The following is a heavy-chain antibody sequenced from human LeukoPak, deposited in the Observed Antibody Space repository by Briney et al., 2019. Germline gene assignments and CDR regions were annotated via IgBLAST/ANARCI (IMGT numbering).Heavy chain of an antibody. CDR3: ARDGKGRNRIGYYFDY. Sequence: GGSRRLSCAASGFTFSSYEMNWVRQAPGKGLEWVSYISSSGSTIYYAASVKGRSTISRDNAKNSLYLQMNSLRAEDTAVYYCARDGKGRNRIGYYFDYWGQGTLVTVSS. CDR2: ISSSGSTI. J-gene: IGHJ4*02. V-gene: IGHV3-48*03. CDR1: GFTFSSYE. D-gene: IGHD3-10*01.